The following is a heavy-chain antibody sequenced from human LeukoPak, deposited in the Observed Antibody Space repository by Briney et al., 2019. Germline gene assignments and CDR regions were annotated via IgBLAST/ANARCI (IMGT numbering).Heavy chain of an antibody. Sequence: PSETLSLTCTVSGGSISSSSYYWGWIRQPPGKGLEWIGSIYYSGSTYYNPSLKSRVTISVDTSKNQVSLKLSSVTAADTAVYYCVHSSGWYIPFDYWGQGTLVTVSS. V-gene: IGHV4-39*01. D-gene: IGHD6-19*01. J-gene: IGHJ4*02. CDR3: VHSSGWYIPFDY. CDR1: GGSISSSSYY. CDR2: IYYSGST.